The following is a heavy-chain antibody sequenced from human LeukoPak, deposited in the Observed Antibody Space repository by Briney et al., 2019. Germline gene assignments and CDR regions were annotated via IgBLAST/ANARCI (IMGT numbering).Heavy chain of an antibody. CDR1: GGSISSGGYY. J-gene: IGHJ4*02. V-gene: IGHV4-30-2*01. CDR3: ARGGKDSGYDLDY. D-gene: IGHD5-12*01. CDR2: IYHSGST. Sequence: SETLSLTCTVSGGSISSGGYYWSWIRQPPGKGLEWIGYIYHSGSTYYNPSLKSRVTISVDRSKNQFSLKLSAVTAADTAVYYCARGGKDSGYDLDYWGQGTLVTVSS.